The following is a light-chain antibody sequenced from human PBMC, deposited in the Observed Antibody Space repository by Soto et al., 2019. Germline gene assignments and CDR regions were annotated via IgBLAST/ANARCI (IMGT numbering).Light chain of an antibody. CDR2: GAS. CDR3: QHDYTLLT. J-gene: IGKJ4*01. Sequence: MTQSPSTLSGSLGDRVTITCRASQTVSSSSLTWCQQKPGQARGLLIYGASTRATAIPARFSGSGSGTDFTLTVSSLQPEDFAVYYCQHDYTLLTFGGGTKVDIK. V-gene: IGKV3D-7*01. CDR1: QTVSSSS.